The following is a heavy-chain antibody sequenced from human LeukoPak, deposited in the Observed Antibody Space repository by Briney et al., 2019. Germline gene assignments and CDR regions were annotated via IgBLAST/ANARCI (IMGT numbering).Heavy chain of an antibody. D-gene: IGHD3-22*01. CDR1: GFTFSGYW. V-gene: IGHV3-7*01. CDR3: ARSRYYYDSNRGWFDP. Sequence: GGSLRLSCAASGFTFSGYWMSWVRQAPGKGLEWVSDIRQDGSDKYYVDSVKGRFTISRDNAKSSLYLQMNSLRAEDTALYYCARSRYYYDSNRGWFDPWGQGTLVTVSS. J-gene: IGHJ5*02. CDR2: IRQDGSDK.